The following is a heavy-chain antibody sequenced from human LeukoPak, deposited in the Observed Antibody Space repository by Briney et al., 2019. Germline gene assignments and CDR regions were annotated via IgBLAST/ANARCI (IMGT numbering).Heavy chain of an antibody. CDR3: ARHAGDGYKSWRLIEYFQH. J-gene: IGHJ1*01. D-gene: IGHD5-24*01. Sequence: GESLKISCKGSGYSFTSYWIGWVRQMPGKGLEWMGIIYPGDSDTRYSPSFQGQVTISADKSISTAYLQWSSLKASDTAMYYCARHAGDGYKSWRLIEYFQHWGQGTLVTASS. V-gene: IGHV5-51*01. CDR1: GYSFTSYW. CDR2: IYPGDSDT.